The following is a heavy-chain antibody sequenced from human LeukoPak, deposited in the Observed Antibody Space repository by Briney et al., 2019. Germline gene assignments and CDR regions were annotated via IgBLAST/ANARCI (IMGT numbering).Heavy chain of an antibody. CDR3: ARDRGDDILTGWGTGFYYYMDV. Sequence: KASETLSLTCTVSGGSISSGSYYWSWIRQPAGKGLEWIGRIYTSGSTNYNPSLKSRVTISVDTYKNQFSLKLSSVTAADTAVYYCARDRGDDILTGWGTGFYYYMDVWGKGTTVTVSS. J-gene: IGHJ6*03. CDR2: IYTSGST. D-gene: IGHD3-9*01. V-gene: IGHV4-61*02. CDR1: GGSISSGSYY.